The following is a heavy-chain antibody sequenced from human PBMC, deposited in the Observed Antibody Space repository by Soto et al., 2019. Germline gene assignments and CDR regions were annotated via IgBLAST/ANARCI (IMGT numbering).Heavy chain of an antibody. J-gene: IGHJ4*02. CDR1: GFTFSNYA. CDR2: ISGSGGST. D-gene: IGHD3-3*01. Sequence: GGSLRLSCAASGFTFSNYAMTWVRQAPGKGLEWVSAISGSGGSTYYADSVKGRFTISRDNSKNTLYLQMNSLRAEDTAVYYCGSGPYDFWSGYSKAMPDYFDYWGQGTLVTVSS. V-gene: IGHV3-23*01. CDR3: GSGPYDFWSGYSKAMPDYFDY.